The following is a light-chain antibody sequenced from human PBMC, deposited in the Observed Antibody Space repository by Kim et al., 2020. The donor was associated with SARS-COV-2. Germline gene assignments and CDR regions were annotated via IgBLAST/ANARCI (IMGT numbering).Light chain of an antibody. CDR2: GAS. CDR1: QSVSSN. J-gene: IGKJ4*01. CDR3: QQYNNWPPLT. V-gene: IGKV3-15*01. Sequence: EIVMTQSPATLSVSPGERATLSCRASQSVSSNLAWYHQKPGQAPRLLIYGASTRATGIPARFSGSGSGTEFTLTISSLQSEDVGVYYCQQYNNWPPLTFGGGTKVDIK.